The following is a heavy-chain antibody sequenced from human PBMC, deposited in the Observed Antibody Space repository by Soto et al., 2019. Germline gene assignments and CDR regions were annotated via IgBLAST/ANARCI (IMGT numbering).Heavy chain of an antibody. D-gene: IGHD3-10*01. Sequence: ASVKVSCKASGYTFTSYAMHWVRQAPGQRLEWMGWINAGNGNTKYSQKFQGRVTITRDTSASTAYMELSSLRSEDTAVYYCARDLLGITMVRGVENYFDYWGQGTLVTVSS. CDR2: INAGNGNT. CDR1: GYTFTSYA. CDR3: ARDLLGITMVRGVENYFDY. V-gene: IGHV1-3*01. J-gene: IGHJ4*02.